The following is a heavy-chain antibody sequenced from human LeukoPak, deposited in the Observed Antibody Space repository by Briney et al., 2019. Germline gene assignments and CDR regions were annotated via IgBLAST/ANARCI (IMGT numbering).Heavy chain of an antibody. J-gene: IGHJ4*02. Sequence: TSETLSLTCAVYGGSFSGYYWSWIRQPPGKGLEWIGSINYSGNIYYTPSLKSRVTISVDTSKNQFSLKLSSVTAADTAIYYCARLSIPTSSYDSSGSYYYFDYWGQGTLVAVSS. CDR2: INYSGNI. V-gene: IGHV4-34*01. CDR1: GGSFSGYY. CDR3: ARLSIPTSSYDSSGSYYYFDY. D-gene: IGHD3-22*01.